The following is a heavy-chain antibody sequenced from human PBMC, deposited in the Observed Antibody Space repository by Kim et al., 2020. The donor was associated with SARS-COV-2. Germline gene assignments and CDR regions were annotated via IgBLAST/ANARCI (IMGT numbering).Heavy chain of an antibody. Sequence: SETLSLTCTVSGGSISSSSYYWGWIRQPPGKGLEWIGSIYYSGSTYYNPSLKSRVTISVDTSKNQFSLKLSSVTAADTAVYYCARHGSEQQLVRYYYYYYMDVWGKGTTVTVSS. CDR2: IYYSGST. V-gene: IGHV4-39*01. D-gene: IGHD6-13*01. CDR3: ARHGSEQQLVRYYYYYYMDV. CDR1: GGSISSSSYY. J-gene: IGHJ6*03.